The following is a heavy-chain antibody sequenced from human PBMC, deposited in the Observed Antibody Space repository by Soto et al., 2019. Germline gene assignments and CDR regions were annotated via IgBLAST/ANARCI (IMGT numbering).Heavy chain of an antibody. CDR1: GFTFSSYA. CDR2: ISGSGGSK. V-gene: IGHV3-23*01. J-gene: IGHJ4*02. CDR3: AKGPTFGQMGVPCDY. D-gene: IGHD3-10*01. Sequence: GGSLRLSCAASGFTFSSYAMSWVRQAPGKGLEWVSGISGSGGSKYYENSVKGRVTISSDNSKNTQYLQLNSLSAEDTAVYSVAKGPTFGQMGVPCDYWGQGTLVTVSS.